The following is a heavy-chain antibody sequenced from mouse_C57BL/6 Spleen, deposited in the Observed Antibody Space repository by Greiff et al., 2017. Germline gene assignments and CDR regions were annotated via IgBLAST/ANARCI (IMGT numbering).Heavy chain of an antibody. V-gene: IGHV7-3*01. CDR1: GFTFTDYS. CDR3: ARCYCSSYWYFDV. D-gene: IGHD1-1*01. J-gene: IGHJ1*03. Sequence: EVKVVESGGGLVQPGGSLSLSCAASGFTFTDYSMSWVRQPPGKALEWLGFIRNKDNGYTKEYSASVKGRFTISRDTSQSILYLQMYALSAEDSATWDCARCYCSSYWYFDVWGTGTTVTVSS. CDR2: IRNKDNGYTK.